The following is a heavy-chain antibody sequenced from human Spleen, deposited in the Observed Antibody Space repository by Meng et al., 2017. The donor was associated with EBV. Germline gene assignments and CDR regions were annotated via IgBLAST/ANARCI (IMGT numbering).Heavy chain of an antibody. Sequence: QVQLVASWAELRKPGSSVKVSCKTSGGTFSVDAISWVRQAPGQGLEWMGGFITKTDVPNNVRKFYDRVTITADESTSTHDLHVTNLRSEDTAMYYCASESRRGYTPDYWGQGTLVTVSS. V-gene: IGHV1-69*01. CDR3: ASESRRGYTPDY. CDR1: GGTFSVDA. CDR2: FITKTDVP. J-gene: IGHJ4*02. D-gene: IGHD5-18*01.